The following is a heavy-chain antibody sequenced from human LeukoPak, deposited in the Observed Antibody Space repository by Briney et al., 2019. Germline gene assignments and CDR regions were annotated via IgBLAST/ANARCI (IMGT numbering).Heavy chain of an antibody. Sequence: SETLSLTCTVSGYSISSGYYWGWIRQPPGKGLEWIGSIYHSGSTYYNPSLKSRVTISVDTSKNQFSLKLSSVTAADTDVYYCASQPEGYYYDSSGYYSTPVYFQHWGQGTLVTVSS. CDR3: ASQPEGYYYDSSGYYSTPVYFQH. CDR1: GYSISSGYY. V-gene: IGHV4-38-2*02. D-gene: IGHD3-22*01. CDR2: IYHSGST. J-gene: IGHJ1*01.